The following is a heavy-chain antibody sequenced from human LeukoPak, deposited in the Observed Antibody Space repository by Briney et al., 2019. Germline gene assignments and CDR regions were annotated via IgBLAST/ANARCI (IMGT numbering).Heavy chain of an antibody. D-gene: IGHD2-2*01. V-gene: IGHV3-21*01. J-gene: IGHJ4*02. CDR3: ARDWGGPYCSRTSCARDY. Sequence: PGGSLRLSCAASGFTFSSYSMNWVRQAPGKGLEWVSSISSSSSYIYYADSVKGRFTISRDNAKNSLYLQMNSLRAEDTAVYYCARDWGGPYCSRTSCARDYWGQGTLVTVSS. CDR1: GFTFSSYS. CDR2: ISSSSSYI.